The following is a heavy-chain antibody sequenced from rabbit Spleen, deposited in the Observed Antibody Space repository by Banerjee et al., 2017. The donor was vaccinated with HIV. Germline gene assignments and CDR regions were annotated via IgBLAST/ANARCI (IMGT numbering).Heavy chain of an antibody. D-gene: IGHD1-1*01. CDR2: INTDSGGGT. CDR3: ARGGHDYIGDL. V-gene: IGHV1S40*01. CDR1: GFTFNNYF. J-gene: IGHJ4*01. Sequence: QSLEESGGGLVTPGGTLTLTCTASGFTFNNYFVCWVRQAPGKGLEWIASINTDSGGGTYYASWAKGRFTISKTSSTTVTLQMTSLTSADTATYFCARGGHDYIGDLWGPGTLVTVS.